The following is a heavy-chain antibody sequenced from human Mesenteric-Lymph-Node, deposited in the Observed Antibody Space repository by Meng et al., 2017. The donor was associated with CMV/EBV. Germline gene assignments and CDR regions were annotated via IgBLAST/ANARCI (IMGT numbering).Heavy chain of an antibody. V-gene: IGHV2-5*02. CDR3: AHRGGWGSYHQ. Sequence: QITWKESRPRLGKPTHTPTLTCAFSGFSLSSYGVGIDWIRHPPGKALEWLALNYCDDDKRYNPSLKSRLTITKDTSKNQVVLTMTNMDPVDTATYYCAHRGGWGSYHQWGQGTLVTVSS. CDR2: NYCDDDK. J-gene: IGHJ1*01. D-gene: IGHD3-16*02. CDR1: GFSLSSYGVG.